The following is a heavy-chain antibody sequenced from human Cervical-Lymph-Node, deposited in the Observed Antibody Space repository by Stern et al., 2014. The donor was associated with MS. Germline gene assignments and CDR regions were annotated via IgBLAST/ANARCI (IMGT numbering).Heavy chain of an antibody. CDR1: GFKFDDFS. D-gene: IGHD3-16*01. V-gene: IGHV3-9*01. J-gene: IGHJ5*02. CDR3: AKADDYAAGIDA. Sequence: LVESGGGMGQPGRSLGISWETSGFKFDDFSMHWGPQAPGKGLEWVSGLGWNSEGRGYADSVQGRFTISRDNAKSSLYLQMNSLTAEDTALYYCAKADDYAAGIDAWGQGTLVVVSS. CDR2: LGWNSEGR.